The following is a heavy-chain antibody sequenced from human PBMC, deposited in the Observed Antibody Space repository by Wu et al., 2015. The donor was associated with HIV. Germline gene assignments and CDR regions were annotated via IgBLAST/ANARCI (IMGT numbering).Heavy chain of an antibody. Sequence: QVQLVQSGAEMKKPGASVKVSCKASGYTFTSYGISWVRQAPGQGLEWMGWISTYNGKTNYAQKLQGRVTMTTDTSTSTVYMELRSLRSDDTAVYYCARDWGGXSFRFDPWGQGTLVHRL. D-gene: IGHD3-16*01. CDR3: ARDWGGXSFRFDP. J-gene: IGHJ5*02. V-gene: IGHV1-18*01. CDR1: GYTFTSYG. CDR2: ISTYNGKT.